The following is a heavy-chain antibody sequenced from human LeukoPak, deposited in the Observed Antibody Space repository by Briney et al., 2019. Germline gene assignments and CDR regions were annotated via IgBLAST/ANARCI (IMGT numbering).Heavy chain of an antibody. D-gene: IGHD2-2*01. V-gene: IGHV5-51*01. J-gene: IGHJ4*02. CDR1: GYKFTNYW. Sequence: GESLKISCKASGYKFTNYWIGWVRQMSGKGLEWMGIINPGDSETNYSPSFQGQVTISVDKSVSTAYLQWTSLKASDTAMYYGARLVVPAAISYWGQGTLVNVFS. CDR2: INPGDSET. CDR3: ARLVVPAAISY.